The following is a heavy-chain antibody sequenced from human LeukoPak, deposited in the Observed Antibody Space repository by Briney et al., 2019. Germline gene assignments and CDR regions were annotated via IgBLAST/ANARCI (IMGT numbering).Heavy chain of an antibody. V-gene: IGHV3-30*02. J-gene: IGHJ4*02. D-gene: IGHD2-15*01. Sequence: GGSLRLSCVASGFIFSSYDIHWVLQAPAKGLEWVAFIRFDGSNGYYTDSVKGRFTISRDNSKNTLYLHMSSLRTEDTAVYYCARIFRGYYFDYWGQGTLVTVSS. CDR1: GFIFSSYD. CDR2: IRFDGSNG. CDR3: ARIFRGYYFDY.